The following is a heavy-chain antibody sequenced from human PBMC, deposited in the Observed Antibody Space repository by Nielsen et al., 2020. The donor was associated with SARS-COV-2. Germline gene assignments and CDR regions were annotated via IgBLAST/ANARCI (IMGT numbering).Heavy chain of an antibody. CDR2: IKQDGSEK. CDR1: GFTFSSYS. Sequence: GESLKISCAASGFTFSSYSMNWVRQAPGKGLEWVANIKQDGSEKYYVDSVKGRFTISRDNAKNSLYLQMNSLRAEDTAVYYCARDVTYYYDSSGYYPWGQGTLVTVSS. D-gene: IGHD3-22*01. V-gene: IGHV3-7*03. J-gene: IGHJ5*02. CDR3: ARDVTYYYDSSGYYP.